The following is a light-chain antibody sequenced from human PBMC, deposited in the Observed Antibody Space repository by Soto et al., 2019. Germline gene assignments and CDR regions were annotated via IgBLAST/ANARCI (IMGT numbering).Light chain of an antibody. CDR1: QSLNND. Sequence: DIQMTQSPSTLSASVGDRVTIPCRASQSLNNDLAWYQQKPGKAPNLLIYDASTLERGVPSRFSGTGSGTEFTLAISSLHPDDFATYYCQQYHRSSVTVGQGTRLEIK. CDR2: DAS. CDR3: QQYHRSSVT. J-gene: IGKJ5*01. V-gene: IGKV1-5*01.